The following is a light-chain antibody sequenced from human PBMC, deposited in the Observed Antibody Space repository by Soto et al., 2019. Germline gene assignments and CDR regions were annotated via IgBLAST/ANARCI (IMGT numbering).Light chain of an antibody. J-gene: IGLJ2*01. Sequence: QSVLTQPPSVSGAPGQRVTISCTGGTSNIGSDYGVHWYQQLPGRAPRLLIYINDKRPSGVPDRFSGSKSGTSASLAITGLQAEDEADYYCQSYDSRLSGVIFGGGTQLTVL. CDR3: QSYDSRLSGVI. CDR1: TSNIGSDYG. CDR2: IND. V-gene: IGLV1-40*01.